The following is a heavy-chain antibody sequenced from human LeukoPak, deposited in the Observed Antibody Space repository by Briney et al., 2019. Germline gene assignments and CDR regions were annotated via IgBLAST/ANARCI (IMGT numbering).Heavy chain of an antibody. J-gene: IGHJ4*02. D-gene: IGHD6-19*01. CDR2: ISSCSTI. CDR1: RFTFSSYE. V-gene: IGHV3-48*03. CDR3: ARESIAVAGAPFDY. Sequence: GGSLRLSCAASRFTFSSYEMNWVRQAPGKGLEWVSYISSCSTIYDADSVKGRFTISRDNAKNSLYLQMNSLRAEDTAVYYCARESIAVAGAPFDYWGQGTLVTVSS.